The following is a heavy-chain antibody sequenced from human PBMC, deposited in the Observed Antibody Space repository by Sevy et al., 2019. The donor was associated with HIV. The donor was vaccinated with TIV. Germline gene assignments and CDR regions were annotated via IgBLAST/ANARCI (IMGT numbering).Heavy chain of an antibody. V-gene: IGHV6-1*01. Sequence: SQTLSLTCAISGDSVSSNSAAWNWIRQSPSRGLEWLGRTYYRSKWSNDYAVSVKSRITINPDTSKNQFSLQLNSVTPGDTAVYYCARGDQGPGIAAAGFFDYWGQGTRVTVSS. CDR2: TYYRSKWSN. J-gene: IGHJ4*02. CDR1: GDSVSSNSAA. CDR3: ARGDQGPGIAAAGFFDY. D-gene: IGHD6-13*01.